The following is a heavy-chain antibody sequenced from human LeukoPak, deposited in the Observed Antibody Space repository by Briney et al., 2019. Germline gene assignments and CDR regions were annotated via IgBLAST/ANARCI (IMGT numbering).Heavy chain of an antibody. V-gene: IGHV3-23*01. D-gene: IGHD5-24*01. J-gene: IGHJ4*02. Sequence: GGSLRLSCAASGFTFSSYAMTWVRQAPGKGLEWVSAISYSGDSTYYADSMSGRFTISRDNSKNTLYLQMNSLRVEDTAIYYCAKPLWEEMTTTDPPGYFDYWGQGTLVTVSS. CDR2: ISYSGDST. CDR1: GFTFSSYA. CDR3: AKPLWEEMTTTDPPGYFDY.